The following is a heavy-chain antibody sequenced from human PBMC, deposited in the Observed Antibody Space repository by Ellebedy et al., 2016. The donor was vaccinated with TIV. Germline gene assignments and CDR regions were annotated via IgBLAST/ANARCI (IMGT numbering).Heavy chain of an antibody. J-gene: IGHJ6*02. CDR2: INPGNGET. Sequence: ASVKVSXXGSQYTFAFYAIFWVRQAPGQRLEWMGWINPGNGETKYSQTSQGRVSMTRDTSASTVYMELSSLRSEETAVYYCARGGDCAGGCLRSGMDVWGQGTTVSVSS. CDR1: QYTFAFYA. V-gene: IGHV1-3*01. CDR3: ARGGDCAGGCLRSGMDV. D-gene: IGHD2-21*01.